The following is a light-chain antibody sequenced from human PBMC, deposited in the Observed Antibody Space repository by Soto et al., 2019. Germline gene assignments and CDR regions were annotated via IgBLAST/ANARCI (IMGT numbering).Light chain of an antibody. V-gene: IGKV1-5*01. Sequence: DIQMTQSPSTLSASVGDRVTITCRASQSIIRWLAWYQQKPGKAPQLLIYDASILQSGVPSRFSGSGSGTEFTLTIDSLQPDDCATYYCQQYSRYSPCVVQGTRLEIK. CDR2: DAS. CDR3: QQYSRYSPC. CDR1: QSIIRW. J-gene: IGKJ2*01.